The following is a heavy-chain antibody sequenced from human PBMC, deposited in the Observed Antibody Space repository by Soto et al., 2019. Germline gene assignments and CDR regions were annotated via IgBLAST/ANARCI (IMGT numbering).Heavy chain of an antibody. CDR3: ARAPQRGDSSGWYVRGDY. CDR2: IYSGGST. J-gene: IGHJ4*02. CDR1: GFTVSSNY. Sequence: PGGSRRLSCAASGFTVSSNYMSWVRQAPGKGLEWVSVIYSGGSTYYADAVKGRFTISRDNSKNTLYLQMNSLRAEDTAVYYCARAPQRGDSSGWYVRGDYGGQGTLVTVSS. V-gene: IGHV3-53*01. D-gene: IGHD6-19*01.